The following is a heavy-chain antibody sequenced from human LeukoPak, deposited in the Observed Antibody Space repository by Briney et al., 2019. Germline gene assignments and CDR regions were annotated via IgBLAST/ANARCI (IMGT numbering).Heavy chain of an antibody. V-gene: IGHV4-38-2*02. CDR2: IYHSGST. CDR1: GYSISSGHY. CDR3: ARTRYYYNSRSYGAPYYFDY. D-gene: IGHD3-10*01. Sequence: SETLSLTCTVSGYSISSGHYWGWIRQPPGKGLEWIGSIYHSGSTYYNPYLKSRVTISVDTSKNQFYLKLSSVTAADTAVYYCARTRYYYNSRSYGAPYYFDYWGQGTLVTVSS. J-gene: IGHJ4*02.